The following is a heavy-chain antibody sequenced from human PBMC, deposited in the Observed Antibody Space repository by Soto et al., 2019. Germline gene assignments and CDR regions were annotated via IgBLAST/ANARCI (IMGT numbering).Heavy chain of an antibody. D-gene: IGHD5-12*01. J-gene: IGHJ3*02. V-gene: IGHV1-69*13. CDR2: IIPIFGTA. Sequence: SVKVSCKASGGTFSSYAISWVRQAPGQGLEWMGGIIPIFGTANYAQKFQGRVTITADESTSTAYMELSSLRSEDTAVYYCAREAGYSGYDMRAFDIWGQGTMVTVSS. CDR3: AREAGYSGYDMRAFDI. CDR1: GGTFSSYA.